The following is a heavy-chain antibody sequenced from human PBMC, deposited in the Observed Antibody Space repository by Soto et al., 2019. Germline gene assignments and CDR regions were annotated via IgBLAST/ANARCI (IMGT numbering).Heavy chain of an antibody. CDR1: GGTFSSYA. J-gene: IGHJ6*02. D-gene: IGHD3-10*01. CDR2: IIPIFGTA. V-gene: IGHV1-69*13. Sequence: GASVKVSCKASGGTFSSYAISWVRQAPGQGLEWMGGIIPIFGTANYAQKFQGRVTITADESTSTAYMELSSLRSEDTAVYYCATSYYYGSGSYGYYGMDVWGQGTTVTVS. CDR3: ATSYYYGSGSYGYYGMDV.